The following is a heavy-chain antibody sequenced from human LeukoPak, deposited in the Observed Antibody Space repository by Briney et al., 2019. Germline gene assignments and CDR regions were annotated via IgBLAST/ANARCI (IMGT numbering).Heavy chain of an antibody. V-gene: IGHV3-23*01. J-gene: IGHJ4*02. CDR2: ISGSGGST. Sequence: GGSLRLSCAASGFTFSSYAMSWVRQAPGKGLEWVSAISGSGGSTYYADSVKGRFTISRDNAQNSLYLQMNSLRAEDTAVYHCARDPRGATVTSLKIDYWGQGTLVTVSS. CDR1: GFTFSSYA. D-gene: IGHD4-17*01. CDR3: ARDPRGATVTSLKIDY.